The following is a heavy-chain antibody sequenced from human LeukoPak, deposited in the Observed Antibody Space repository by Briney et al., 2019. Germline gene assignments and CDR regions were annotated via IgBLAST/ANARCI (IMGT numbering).Heavy chain of an antibody. Sequence: GGSLRLSCAASGFTFSTYWMHWVRQAPGKGLVWVSRINGDGSDTRYADSVKGRFTISRDNAQNTLYLQMNSLRAEDTAVYYCAKDATNGWGQGTLVTVSS. D-gene: IGHD2-8*01. J-gene: IGHJ4*02. V-gene: IGHV3-74*01. CDR3: AKDATNG. CDR2: INGDGSDT. CDR1: GFTFSTYW.